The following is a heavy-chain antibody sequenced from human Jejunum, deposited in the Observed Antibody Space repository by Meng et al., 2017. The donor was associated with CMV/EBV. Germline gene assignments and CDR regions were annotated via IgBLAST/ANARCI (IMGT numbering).Heavy chain of an antibody. CDR1: GFSLSTSGVG. D-gene: IGHD4-17*01. CDR2: IYWDDDK. J-gene: IGHJ4*02. CDR3: AHRHRLRDFDY. Sequence: QITLKESGPTLVKPTQTLTLTFTFAGFSLSTSGVGVGWIRQPPGKAREWLALIYWDDDKRYSPSLKNRLTITKDTSKNQVVLTLTNIDPVDTATYYCAHRHRLRDFDYWGQGTLVTVSS. V-gene: IGHV2-5*02.